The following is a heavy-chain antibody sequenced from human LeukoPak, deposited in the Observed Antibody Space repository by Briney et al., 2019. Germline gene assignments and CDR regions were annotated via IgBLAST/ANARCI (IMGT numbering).Heavy chain of an antibody. CDR3: ARGQGSGSTNWFDP. D-gene: IGHD3-10*01. Sequence: ASVKVSCKSSGYSFTSYSMHWVRQAPGQGLEWMGIINPTDGSASYAQKFQGRVTMTRDMSTSTVYMDLRSLRSDDRAVYFCARGQGSGSTNWFDPWGQGTLVTVSS. V-gene: IGHV1-46*01. J-gene: IGHJ5*02. CDR1: GYSFTSYS. CDR2: INPTDGSA.